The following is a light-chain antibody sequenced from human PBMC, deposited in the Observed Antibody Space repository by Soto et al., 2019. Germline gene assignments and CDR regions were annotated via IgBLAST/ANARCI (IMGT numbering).Light chain of an antibody. CDR1: SSDVGGYNY. Sequence: QSVLTQPPSASGSPGQSVAISCTGTSSDVGGYNYVSWYQQHPGKAPKLMLYDVSERPSGVPDRFSGSKSGNTASLTVSGLQAEDEADYYCSSYAGNNNVVFGGGTKVTVL. J-gene: IGLJ2*01. CDR2: DVS. CDR3: SSYAGNNNVV. V-gene: IGLV2-8*01.